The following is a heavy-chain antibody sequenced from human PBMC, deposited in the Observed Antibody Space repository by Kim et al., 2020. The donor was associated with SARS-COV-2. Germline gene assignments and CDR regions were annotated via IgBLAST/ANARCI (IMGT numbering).Heavy chain of an antibody. CDR1: GVTISSYD. CDR3: ARDLSPFVVVVAATIFAY. J-gene: IGHJ4*02. Sequence: WGSLRLSCAASGVTISSYDMRWVRQAPGKGLEWVAGISYDGSNKYYADSVKGGFTISRENSKNTLYLLMNSLRAEDTAVYYCARDLSPFVVVVAATIFAYWGQGTLVAVSS. D-gene: IGHD2-15*01. CDR2: ISYDGSNK. V-gene: IGHV3-30*04.